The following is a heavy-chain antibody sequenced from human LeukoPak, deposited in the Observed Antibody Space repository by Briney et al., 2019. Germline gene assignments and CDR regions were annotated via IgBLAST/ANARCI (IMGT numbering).Heavy chain of an antibody. CDR1: GGSITISSYY. CDR2: IYSSGST. V-gene: IGHV4-39*01. CDR3: GRSGGVRGHYFDY. D-gene: IGHD3-10*01. Sequence: SETLSLTCTVSGGSITISSYYWGWIRQPPGKGLEYIGSIYSSGSTYYNVSLKSRVTISVDTSKNQFSLKLSSVTAADTAVYYCGRSGGVRGHYFDYWGQGTLVTVSS. J-gene: IGHJ4*02.